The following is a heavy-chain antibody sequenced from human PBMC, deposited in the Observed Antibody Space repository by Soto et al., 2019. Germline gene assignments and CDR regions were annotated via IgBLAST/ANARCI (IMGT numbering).Heavy chain of an antibody. V-gene: IGHV1-69*13. CDR1: GGTFSSYA. D-gene: IGHD2-2*01. Sequence: ASVKVSCKASGGTFSSYAISWVRQAPGQGLEWMGGIIPIFGTANYAQKFQGRVTITADESTSTAHMELCSLRSEDTALYYCASTPSRDVDINPYYYYYYGKGGCRQ. J-gene: IGHJ6*02. CDR3: ASTPSRDVDINPYYYYYYGKGG. CDR2: IIPIFGTA.